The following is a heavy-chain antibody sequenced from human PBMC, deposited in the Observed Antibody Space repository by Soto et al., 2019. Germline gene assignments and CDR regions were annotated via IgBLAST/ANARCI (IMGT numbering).Heavy chain of an antibody. CDR2: INTDGSST. Sequence: EVQLVESGGGLVQPGGSLRLSCAASGFTFSSYWMHWVRQAPGKGLVWVSRINTDGSSTSYADSVKGRFTISRDNAKNTLYLQMNSLGAEDTAVYYCARPYYDGSWYYYYGMDVWGQGTTVTVSS. CDR3: ARPYYDGSWYYYYGMDV. D-gene: IGHD3-10*01. J-gene: IGHJ6*02. V-gene: IGHV3-74*01. CDR1: GFTFSSYW.